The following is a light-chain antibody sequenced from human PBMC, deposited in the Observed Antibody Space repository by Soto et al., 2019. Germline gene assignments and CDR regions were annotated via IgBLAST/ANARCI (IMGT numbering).Light chain of an antibody. CDR2: DAS. J-gene: IGKJ1*01. Sequence: DIQMTQSPSSLSASVGDIVTITCRASQSISSYLNWYQQKPGKAPKLLIYDASSLQSGVQSRFSGSGSGTEFTLTIRRLEPEDFAVYYCKQYGSSGTCGQGTKVDIK. CDR3: KQYGSSGT. CDR1: QSISSY. V-gene: IGKV1-39*01.